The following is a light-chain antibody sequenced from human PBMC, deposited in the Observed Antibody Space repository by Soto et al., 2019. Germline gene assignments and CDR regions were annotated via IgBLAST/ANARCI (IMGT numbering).Light chain of an antibody. CDR1: QSVLYSSNNKNY. CDR3: QQYYSSPLT. J-gene: IGKJ4*01. CDR2: WAS. V-gene: IGKV4-1*01. Sequence: DIVMTQSPDSLAVSLGERATINCKSSQSVLYSSNNKNYLAWYQQKPGQPPKLLIYWASTRESGVPDRCSGSGSGTDVTLTISSLQAEDVAAYYCQQYYSSPLTFGGGTKVEIK.